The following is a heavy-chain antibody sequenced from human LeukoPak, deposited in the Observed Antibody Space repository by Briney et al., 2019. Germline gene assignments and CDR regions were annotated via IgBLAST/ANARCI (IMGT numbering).Heavy chain of an antibody. CDR3: ARDFAGSFWFDP. J-gene: IGHJ5*02. Sequence: ASVKVSCKASGYTFTSYYMHWVRQAPGQVLEWMGIINPSGGSTSYAQKFQGRVTMTRDTSTSTVYMELSSLRSEDPAVYYCARDFAGSFWFDPWGQGTLVTVSS. V-gene: IGHV1-46*01. D-gene: IGHD6-6*01. CDR2: INPSGGST. CDR1: GYTFTSYY.